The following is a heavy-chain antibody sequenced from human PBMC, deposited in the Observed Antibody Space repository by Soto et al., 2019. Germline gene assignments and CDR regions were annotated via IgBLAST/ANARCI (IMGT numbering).Heavy chain of an antibody. V-gene: IGHV3-13*01. CDR2: IGTAGDT. Sequence: GGSLRLSCAASGFTFSSYDMHWVRQATGKGLEWVSAIGTAGDTYYPGSVKGRFTISRENAKNSLYLQMNSLRAEDTAVYYCARDTAMVVKERYYYYGMDVWGQGTTVTVSS. CDR1: GFTFSSYD. CDR3: ARDTAMVVKERYYYYGMDV. D-gene: IGHD5-18*01. J-gene: IGHJ6*02.